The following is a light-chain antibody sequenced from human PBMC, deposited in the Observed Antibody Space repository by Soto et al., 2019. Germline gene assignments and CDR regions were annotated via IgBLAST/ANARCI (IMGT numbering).Light chain of an antibody. CDR3: ISYTTSGSLV. V-gene: IGLV2-14*01. Sequence: QSALTQPASVSGSPGQSITISCTGTSSDVGGYNYVSWYQQHPGKAPKLMIYDVSNRPSGVSNRFSGSKSGNTASLTISGLQAEDEADYYCISYTTSGSLVFGGGTQLTVL. J-gene: IGLJ2*01. CDR1: SSDVGGYNY. CDR2: DVS.